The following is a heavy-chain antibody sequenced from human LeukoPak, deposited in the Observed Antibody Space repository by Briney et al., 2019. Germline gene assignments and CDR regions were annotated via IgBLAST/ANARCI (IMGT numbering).Heavy chain of an antibody. CDR3: ARDWATVTTEYYGMDV. J-gene: IGHJ6*02. CDR2: IIPILGIA. V-gene: IGHV1-69*04. Sequence: ASVKVSCKASGGTFSSYAISWVRQAPGQGLEWMGRIIPILGIANYAQKFQGRVTITADKSTSTAYMELSSLRSEDTAVYYCARDWATVTTEYYGMDVWGQGTTVTVSS. D-gene: IGHD4-11*01. CDR1: GGTFSSYA.